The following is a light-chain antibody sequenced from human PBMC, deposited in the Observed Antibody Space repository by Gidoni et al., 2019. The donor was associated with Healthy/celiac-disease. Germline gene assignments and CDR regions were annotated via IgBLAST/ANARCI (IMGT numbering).Light chain of an antibody. J-gene: IGKJ2*01. Sequence: DIQMTQSPSTLSASVGDRVTITCRASQSISSWLAWYQQKPGKAPKLLIYKASSLESWVPSRFSGSGSGTEFTLTISSLQPDDFATYYCQPYNSYLYTFGQGTKLEIK. CDR2: KAS. V-gene: IGKV1-5*03. CDR1: QSISSW. CDR3: QPYNSYLYT.